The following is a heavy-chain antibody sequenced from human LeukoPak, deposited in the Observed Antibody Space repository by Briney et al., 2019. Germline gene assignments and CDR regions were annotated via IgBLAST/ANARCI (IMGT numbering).Heavy chain of an antibody. CDR2: ISSGSSIM. Sequence: PGGSLRLSCVASGFTFGSYSMNWVRQAPGKGLEWVSYISSGSSIMYYADSVKGRFSISRDNAKNSLFLRMDSLRDDDTAVYYCARVVSVTRPFDPWGQGTLVTVSS. D-gene: IGHD4-11*01. V-gene: IGHV3-48*02. CDR3: ARVVSVTRPFDP. CDR1: GFTFGSYS. J-gene: IGHJ5*02.